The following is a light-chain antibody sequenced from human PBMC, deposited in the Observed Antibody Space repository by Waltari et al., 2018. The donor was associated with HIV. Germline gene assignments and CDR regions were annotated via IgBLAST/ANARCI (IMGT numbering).Light chain of an antibody. J-gene: IGLJ2*01. CDR1: SHDIGAYNY. Sequence: QSALTQPRSVSGSPGQSVTIPCVGTSHDIGAYNYVSWYQQHPGKAPKVMIYDVNKRPSGVPDRFSGSKSGYTASLTISGLQAEDEADYYCCSYAGSRVIFGGGTKLTVL. V-gene: IGLV2-11*01. CDR2: DVN. CDR3: CSYAGSRVI.